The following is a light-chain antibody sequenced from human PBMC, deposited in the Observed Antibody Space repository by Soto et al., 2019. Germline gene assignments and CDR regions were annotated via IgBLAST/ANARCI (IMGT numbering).Light chain of an antibody. Sequence: QSVLTQSPSVSAAPGQQVTISCSGSSSNIGNNYVSWYQQLPGTAPKLLIYDNNKRPSGIPDRCSGSKSGTSGTLDITGLQTGDEADYYCATWDGSLPGEVFGGGTKVTVL. V-gene: IGLV1-51*01. J-gene: IGLJ2*01. CDR3: ATWDGSLPGEV. CDR2: DNN. CDR1: SSNIGNNY.